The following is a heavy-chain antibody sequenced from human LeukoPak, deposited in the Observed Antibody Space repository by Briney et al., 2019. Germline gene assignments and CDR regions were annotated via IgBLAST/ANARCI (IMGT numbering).Heavy chain of an antibody. CDR3: ARGPRLHILYYYGMDV. CDR2: IYYSGST. CDR1: GGSISSYY. J-gene: IGHJ6*02. D-gene: IGHD5-24*01. Sequence: SETLSLTCTVSGGSISSYYWSWIRQPPGKGLEWIGYIYYSGSTNYNPSLKSRVTISVDTSKNQFSLKLSSVTAADTAVYYCARGPRLHILYYYGMDVWGQGTTVTVSS. V-gene: IGHV4-59*01.